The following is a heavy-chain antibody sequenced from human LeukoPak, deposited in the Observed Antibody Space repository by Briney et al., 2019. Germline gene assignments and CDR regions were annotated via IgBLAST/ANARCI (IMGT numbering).Heavy chain of an antibody. V-gene: IGHV3-74*01. CDR3: ARRSGSGNYYYFDY. D-gene: IGHD3-10*01. CDR2: INTDESIT. J-gene: IGHJ4*02. Sequence: GGSLRLSCVASGFSFSSYSMNWVRQAPGRGLEWVSLINTDESITTYADSVKGRFTISRDNAKNTLYLQMNSLRAEDTAVYYCARRSGSGNYYYFDYWGQGTLVTVSS. CDR1: GFSFSSYS.